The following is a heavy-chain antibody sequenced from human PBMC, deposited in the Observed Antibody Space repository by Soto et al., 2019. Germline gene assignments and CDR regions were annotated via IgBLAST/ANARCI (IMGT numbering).Heavy chain of an antibody. Sequence: VHLLQSGCEVKKPGASVKVSCKTSGYIFTNYAINWVRQAPGQGLEWMGWISAYNGDTKYAQRLQGRLTVTTDPSTTTAYMELGSLSSDDTAVYYCARDGRAFSIFGETMDVWGQGTTVTVSS. V-gene: IGHV1-18*01. J-gene: IGHJ6*02. CDR3: ARDGRAFSIFGETMDV. D-gene: IGHD3-3*01. CDR2: ISAYNGDT. CDR1: GYIFTNYA.